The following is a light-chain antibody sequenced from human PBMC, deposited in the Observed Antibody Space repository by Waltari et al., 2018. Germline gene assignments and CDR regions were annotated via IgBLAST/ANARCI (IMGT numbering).Light chain of an antibody. Sequence: QLVLTQSPSASASLGASVKLTCTLRSWHSTYAIAWHQHQPAKGPRYLMKVKSDGRHTKGDGIPDRFSGSKSGNTATLTISGTQAMDEADYYCQAWDSTVVFGGGTRLTVL. CDR2: VKSDGRH. CDR1: SWHSTYA. CDR3: QAWDSTVV. V-gene: IGLV4-69*01. J-gene: IGLJ2*01.